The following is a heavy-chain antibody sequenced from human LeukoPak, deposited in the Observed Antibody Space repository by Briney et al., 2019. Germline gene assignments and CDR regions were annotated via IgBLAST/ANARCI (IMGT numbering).Heavy chain of an antibody. CDR3: ARWSDELLFDP. CDR1: GFTFSSYS. D-gene: IGHD1-26*01. J-gene: IGHJ5*02. V-gene: IGHV3-21*01. Sequence: GGSLRLSCAASGFTFSSYSMNWVRQAPGKGLEWVSSISGSSTYIYYADSVKGRFTISRDNAKNSLYLQMNSLRAEDTAVYYCARWSDELLFDPWGRGTLVTVSS. CDR2: ISGSSTYI.